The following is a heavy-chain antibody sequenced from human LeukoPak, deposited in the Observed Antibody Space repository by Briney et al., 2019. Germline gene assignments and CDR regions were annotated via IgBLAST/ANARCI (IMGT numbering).Heavy chain of an antibody. CDR2: INHSGST. D-gene: IGHD3-10*01. Sequence: NPSQTLSLTCTVSGGSISSGSYYWSWIRQPPGKGLEWIGEINHSGSTKYNPSLKSRVTISVDTSKNQFSLKLSSVTAADTAVYYCARGGYYYGSGSYYTSTTDFDYWGQGTLVTVSS. CDR1: GGSISSGSYY. CDR3: ARGGYYYGSGSYYTSTTDFDY. V-gene: IGHV4-39*07. J-gene: IGHJ4*02.